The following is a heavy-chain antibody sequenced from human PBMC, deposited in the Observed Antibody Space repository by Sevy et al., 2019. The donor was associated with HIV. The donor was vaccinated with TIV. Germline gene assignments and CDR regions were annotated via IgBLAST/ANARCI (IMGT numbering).Heavy chain of an antibody. Sequence: GGSLRLSCTASGFTFGDYAMSWFRQAPGKGLEWVGFIRSKAYGGTTEYAASVKGRFTISRDDSKSIAYLQMNSLKTEDTAVYYCTRDPMVIVVVIAIDDAFDIWGQGTMVTVSS. CDR1: GFTFGDYA. J-gene: IGHJ3*02. CDR2: IRSKAYGGTT. CDR3: TRDPMVIVVVIAIDDAFDI. V-gene: IGHV3-49*03. D-gene: IGHD2-21*01.